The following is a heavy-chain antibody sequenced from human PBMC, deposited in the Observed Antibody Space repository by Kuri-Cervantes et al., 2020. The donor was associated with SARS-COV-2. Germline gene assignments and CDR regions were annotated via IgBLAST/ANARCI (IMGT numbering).Heavy chain of an antibody. CDR3: AREGRGSDYFDY. J-gene: IGHJ4*02. Sequence: GESLKISCAASGFTFSDYYMSWIRQAPGKGLEWVSYISNSGSTIYYADSVKGRFTISRDNAKNSLYLQMNSLRAEDTAVYYCAREGRGSDYFDYWGQGILVTVSS. D-gene: IGHD1-26*01. V-gene: IGHV3-11*01. CDR2: ISNSGSTI. CDR1: GFTFSDYY.